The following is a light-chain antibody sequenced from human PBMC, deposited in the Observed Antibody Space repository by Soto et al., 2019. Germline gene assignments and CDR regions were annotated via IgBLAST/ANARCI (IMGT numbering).Light chain of an antibody. J-gene: IGKJ2*01. Sequence: EVVMTQSPATLSVSPGARAPLSCRASESVSRNLAWYQQKPGQAPRLLIYDASNRATGIPARFSGSGSGTEFTLTISSLQSEDYAVYYCQQYNNWPPYTFGQGTKVDIK. CDR2: DAS. CDR1: ESVSRN. CDR3: QQYNNWPPYT. V-gene: IGKV3D-15*01.